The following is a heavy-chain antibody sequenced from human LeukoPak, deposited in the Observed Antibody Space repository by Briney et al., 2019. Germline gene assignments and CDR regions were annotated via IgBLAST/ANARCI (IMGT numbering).Heavy chain of an antibody. D-gene: IGHD3-10*01. V-gene: IGHV3-23*01. CDR3: AKVESMIRSIRRGMDV. CDR2: ISGSGSNT. J-gene: IGHJ6*02. Sequence: GGSLRLSCAASGFTFSNYALNWVRQAPGKGLEWVSGISGSGSNTYYTDSVKGRFTISRDSSKNTLYLQMNSLRAEDTAVYYCAKVESMIRSIRRGMDVWGQGTTVTVSS. CDR1: GFTFSNYA.